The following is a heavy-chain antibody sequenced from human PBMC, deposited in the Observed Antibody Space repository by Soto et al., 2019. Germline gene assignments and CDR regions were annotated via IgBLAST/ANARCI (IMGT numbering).Heavy chain of an antibody. V-gene: IGHV1-69*13. Sequence: GASVKVSCKASGGTFSSYAISWVQQAPGQGLEWMGGIIPIFGTADYAQKFQGRVTITADESTSTAYMELSSLRSEDTAVYYCARDGGVYDYSPFDYWGQGTLVTVSS. CDR3: ARDGGVYDYSPFDY. D-gene: IGHD4-4*01. J-gene: IGHJ4*02. CDR1: GGTFSSYA. CDR2: IIPIFGTA.